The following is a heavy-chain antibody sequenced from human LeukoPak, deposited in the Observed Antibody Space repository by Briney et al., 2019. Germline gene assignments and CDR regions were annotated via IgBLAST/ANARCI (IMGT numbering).Heavy chain of an antibody. J-gene: IGHJ4*02. CDR2: ISSSSSYI. Sequence: PGGSLRLSCAASGFTFSSYSMNWVRQAPGKGLEWVSSISSSSSYIYYADSVKGRFTISRDNAKNSLYLQMNSLRAEDTAVYYCARDFGMSVVAATYYFDYWGQGTLVTVSS. CDR1: GFTFSSYS. V-gene: IGHV3-21*01. CDR3: ARDFGMSVVAATYYFDY. D-gene: IGHD2-15*01.